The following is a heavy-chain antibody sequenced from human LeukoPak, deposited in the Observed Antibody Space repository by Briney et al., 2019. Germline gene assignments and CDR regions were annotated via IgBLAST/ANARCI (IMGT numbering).Heavy chain of an antibody. D-gene: IGHD2/OR15-2a*01. CDR1: GYALTELS. V-gene: IGHV1-24*01. CDR2: FDPEDGET. Sequence: GASVKVSCKVSGYALTELSMHWVRQAPGKGLEWVGGFDPEDGETIYAQKFQGRVTMTEDTSTDTAYMELSSLRSEDTAVYYCATAYLPESSTHYYGMDVWGQVTTVTVSS. J-gene: IGHJ6*02. CDR3: ATAYLPESSTHYYGMDV.